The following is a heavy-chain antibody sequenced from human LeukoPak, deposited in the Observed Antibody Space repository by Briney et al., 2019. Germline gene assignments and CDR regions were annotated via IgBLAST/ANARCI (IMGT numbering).Heavy chain of an antibody. J-gene: IGHJ4*02. V-gene: IGHV3-7*03. CDR3: VSGTGWIFDY. CDR2: IKEDGSGK. D-gene: IGHD6-19*01. Sequence: GVSLRLSCAASGLRFSSYWMNWVRQAPGKGLEWVAHIKEDGSGKHYVDSVKGRFTISIDNAKKSMYLQMNSLRVEDTAVYYCVSGTGWIFDYWGQGTLVTVSS. CDR1: GLRFSSYW.